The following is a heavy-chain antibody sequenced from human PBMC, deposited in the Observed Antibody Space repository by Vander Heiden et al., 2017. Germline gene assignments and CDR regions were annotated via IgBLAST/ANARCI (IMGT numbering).Heavy chain of an antibody. D-gene: IGHD6-19*01. V-gene: IGHV3-9*01. J-gene: IGHJ5*02. CDR1: GFAFDDYA. CDR2: ISWNSGSI. Sequence: EVQLVESGGGLVQPGRSLRLSCAASGFAFDDYAMQWVRQAQGKGLEWVSGISWNSGSIGYADSVKGRFTISRDNAKNSVYLQMNSLRAEDTALYYCVKDTSAVAGWFDPWGQGSLVTVAS. CDR3: VKDTSAVAGWFDP.